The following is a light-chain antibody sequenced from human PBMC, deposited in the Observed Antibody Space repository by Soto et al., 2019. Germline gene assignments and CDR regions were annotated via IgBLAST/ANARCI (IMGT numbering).Light chain of an antibody. J-gene: IGKJ3*01. Sequence: DIQLTQSPSSLSESVGARVTITCRASQGIGNYLAWYQQRPGQVPNLLIYHASTLQSGVPSRFSGSGSGTDFTLTISSLQPEDVATYYCHKYYTPVFTFGPGTNVYI. CDR3: HKYYTPVFT. V-gene: IGKV1-27*01. CDR2: HAS. CDR1: QGIGNY.